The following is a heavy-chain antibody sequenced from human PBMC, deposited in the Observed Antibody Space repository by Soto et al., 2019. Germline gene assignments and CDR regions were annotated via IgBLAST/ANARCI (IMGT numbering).Heavy chain of an antibody. V-gene: IGHV1-58*01. CDR2: IAIGSGNT. D-gene: IGHD3-16*02. Sequence: QVQVVQSGPEVKKPGTSVKVSCKTSGFTYTSSAVQWVRQARGQRLEWLGWIAIGSGNTEYAQKFQERVTMTRDMSTSTAYMELTSLRSADTAVYYYVAGGYRHWGQGTLVTVSS. CDR1: GFTYTSSA. CDR3: VAGGYRH. J-gene: IGHJ4*02.